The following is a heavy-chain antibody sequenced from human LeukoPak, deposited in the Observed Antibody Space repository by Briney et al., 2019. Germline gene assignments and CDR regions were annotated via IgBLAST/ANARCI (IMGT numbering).Heavy chain of an antibody. CDR2: KYIRGST. V-gene: IGHV4-61*02. Sequence: SETLSLTCTVSGGSISSGSYYWSWIRQPAGRGLEWIGRKYIRGSTNYNPSLKSRVTISVDTSKNQFSLKLRSVTAADTAVYYCARGPRGYSYGAFDYWGRGILVTVSS. D-gene: IGHD5-18*01. CDR3: ARGPRGYSYGAFDY. J-gene: IGHJ4*02. CDR1: GGSISSGSYY.